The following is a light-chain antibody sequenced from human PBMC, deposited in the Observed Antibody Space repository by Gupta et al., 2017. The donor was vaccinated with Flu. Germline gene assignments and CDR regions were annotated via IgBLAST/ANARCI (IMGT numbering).Light chain of an antibody. V-gene: IGLV2-14*01. CDR3: SSYTSSSSVV. CDR1: SSDVGGYNY. J-gene: IGLJ2*01. Sequence: QSALTQPASVSGSPGPSITIPCTGTSSDVGGYNYVSWYQQHPGKALKLMIYEVSNRPAGVANRFSGSKSGNTASLTISGLPAEDEADYYCSSYTSSSSVVFGGGTKLTVL. CDR2: EVS.